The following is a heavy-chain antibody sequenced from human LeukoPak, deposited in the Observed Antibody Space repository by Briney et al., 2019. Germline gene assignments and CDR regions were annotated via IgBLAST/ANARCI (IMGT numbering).Heavy chain of an antibody. J-gene: IGHJ4*02. Sequence: GGSLRLSCAASGFTVSSNHMTWFRQAPGKGLEWVSVIYSGGSTYYADSVKGRFTISRDNSKNTLSLQMNSLRAEDTAVYYCARERGGRMAASGTLDYWGQGTLVTVSS. D-gene: IGHD6-13*01. V-gene: IGHV3-53*01. CDR1: GFTVSSNH. CDR3: ARERGGRMAASGTLDY. CDR2: IYSGGST.